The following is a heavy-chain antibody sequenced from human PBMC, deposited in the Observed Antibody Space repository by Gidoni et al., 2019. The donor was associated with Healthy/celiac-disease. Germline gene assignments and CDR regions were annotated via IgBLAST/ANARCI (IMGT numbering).Heavy chain of an antibody. CDR1: GFTCRSYG. Sequence: QVELVEAGGGGAQPGRDRRPAGAESGFTCRSYGMHGVRQAPGKGLGWVAVICYDGRTKYYADSVKGRFTISRDNSKNTLYLQMNSLRAEDTAVYYCARDTSDGYNLNYFDYWGQGTLVTVSS. V-gene: IGHV3-33*01. CDR3: ARDTSDGYNLNYFDY. CDR2: ICYDGRTK. D-gene: IGHD5-12*01. J-gene: IGHJ4*02.